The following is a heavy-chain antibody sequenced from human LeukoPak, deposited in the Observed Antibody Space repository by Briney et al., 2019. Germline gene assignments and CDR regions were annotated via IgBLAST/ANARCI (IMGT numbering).Heavy chain of an antibody. J-gene: IGHJ4*02. CDR3: AKGAHGWFRELFDY. V-gene: IGHV3-23*01. D-gene: IGHD3-10*01. CDR1: GFTFSSYA. Sequence: QPGGSLRLSCAASGFTFSSYAMSWVRQAPGKGLEWVSALSGSGGSTYYADSVKGRFTISSDNSKHTLYLQMNSLRAEDTAVYYCAKGAHGWFRELFDYWGQGTLVTVSS. CDR2: LSGSGGST.